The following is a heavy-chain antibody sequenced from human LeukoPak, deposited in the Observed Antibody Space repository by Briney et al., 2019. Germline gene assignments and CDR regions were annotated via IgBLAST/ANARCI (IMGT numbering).Heavy chain of an antibody. CDR1: GGSFSGYY. CDR2: INHSGST. CDR3: ARESDWNWVKFDY. V-gene: IGHV4-34*01. D-gene: IGHD1-7*01. J-gene: IGHJ4*02. Sequence: SETLSLTCAVYGGSFSGYYWSWIRQPPGKGLEWIGEINHSGSTNYNPSLKSRVTMSVDTSKNQFSLKLSSVTAADTAVYYCARESDWNWVKFDYWGQGTLVTVSS.